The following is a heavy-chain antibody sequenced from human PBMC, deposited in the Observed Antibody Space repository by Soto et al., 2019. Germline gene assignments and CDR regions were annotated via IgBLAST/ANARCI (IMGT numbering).Heavy chain of an antibody. D-gene: IGHD4-17*01. V-gene: IGHV3-30*18. Sequence: PWGSLRLSCAASGFTFSSYGMHWVRQAPGKGLEWVAVISYDGSNKYYADSVKGRFTISRDNSKNTLYLQMNSLRAEDTAVYYCAKDDYGDGHYYYYYGMDVWGQGTTLTVSS. CDR1: GFTFSSYG. CDR2: ISYDGSNK. CDR3: AKDDYGDGHYYYYYGMDV. J-gene: IGHJ6*02.